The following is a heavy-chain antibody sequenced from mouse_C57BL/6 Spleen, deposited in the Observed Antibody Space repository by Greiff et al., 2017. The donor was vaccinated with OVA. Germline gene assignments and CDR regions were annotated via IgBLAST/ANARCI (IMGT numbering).Heavy chain of an antibody. CDR2: INPSNGGT. D-gene: IGHD1-1*01. V-gene: IGHV1-53*01. J-gene: IGHJ3*01. CDR1: GYTFTSYW. CDR3: ARYGYGSSWFAY. Sequence: VQLQQPGTELVKPGASVKLSCKASGYTFTSYWMHWVKQRPGQGLEWIGNINPSNGGTNYNEKFKSTATLTVDKSSSTAYMQLSSLTSEDSAVYYCARYGYGSSWFAYWGQGTLVTVSA.